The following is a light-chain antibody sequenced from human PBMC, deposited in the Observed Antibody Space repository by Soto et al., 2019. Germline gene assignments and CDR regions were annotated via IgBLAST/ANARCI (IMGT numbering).Light chain of an antibody. CDR1: TSDIGGYNY. V-gene: IGLV2-8*01. J-gene: IGLJ1*01. Sequence: QSALTQPPSASGSPGQSVAISCTGTTSDIGGYNYVSWYQQHPGKAPKLMIYEVNKMPSGVPDRFSGSKSGNTASLTVSGLQAEDEADYYCSSHGGNSPYVFGTGTQLTVL. CDR2: EVN. CDR3: SSHGGNSPYV.